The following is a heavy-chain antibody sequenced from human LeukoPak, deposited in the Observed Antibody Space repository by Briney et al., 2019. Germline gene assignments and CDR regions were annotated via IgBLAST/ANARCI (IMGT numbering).Heavy chain of an antibody. CDR3: ARDHRLGAFDI. V-gene: IGHV3-23*01. CDR2: ITNSGSST. CDR1: GFTFSTYA. D-gene: IGHD3-16*01. Sequence: GGSLRLSCAASGFTFSTYAMSWVRQASGKGLEWVSGITNSGSSTYYADSVRGRFTISRDNSKNTLYLQMNSLRAEDTAVYYCARDHRLGAFDIWGQGTMVTVSS. J-gene: IGHJ3*02.